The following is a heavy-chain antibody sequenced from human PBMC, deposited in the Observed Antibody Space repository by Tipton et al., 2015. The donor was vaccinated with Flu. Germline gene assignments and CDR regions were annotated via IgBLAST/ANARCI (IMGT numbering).Heavy chain of an antibody. J-gene: IGHJ4*02. Sequence: AVSGFTFCSYAMHWVRQAPGKGLEWVAVISYDGSNKYYADSVKGRFTISRDNSKNTLYLQMNSLRAEDTAVYYCARDRGLSTVTTYFDYWGQGTLVTVSS. CDR3: ARDRGLSTVTTYFDY. CDR1: GFTFCSYA. CDR2: ISYDGSNK. D-gene: IGHD4-17*01. V-gene: IGHV3-30-3*01.